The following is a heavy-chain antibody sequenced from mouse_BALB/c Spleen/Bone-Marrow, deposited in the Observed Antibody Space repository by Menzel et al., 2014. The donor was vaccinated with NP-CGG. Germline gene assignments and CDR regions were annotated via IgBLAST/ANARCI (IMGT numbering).Heavy chain of an antibody. J-gene: IGHJ4*01. Sequence: EVMLVESGGGLVQPGGSLKLSCAASGFTFSSYIMSWVRQTPEERLEWVAYISNGGGSTHYPDTVKGRFTISRDNAKNTLYLQMSSLKSEDTAMYYCARHPIYYYGSSWGSYAMDYWGQGTSVTVSS. CDR1: GFTFSSYI. V-gene: IGHV5-12-2*01. CDR3: ARHPIYYYGSSWGSYAMDY. CDR2: ISNGGGST. D-gene: IGHD1-1*01.